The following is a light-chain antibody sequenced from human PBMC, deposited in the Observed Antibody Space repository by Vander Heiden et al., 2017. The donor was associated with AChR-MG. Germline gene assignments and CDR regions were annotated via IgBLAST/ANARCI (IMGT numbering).Light chain of an antibody. CDR3: QQYNTWPPV. CDR1: QSVGRA. CDR2: GAS. Sequence: TAITQSASIVSVSSGERHTLTCKAGQSVGRALAWYQQKPGQPPRLLIYGASTRTTDIPARCSSSGSGTDFTLTSSSLQSEDFALYHCQQYNTWPPVFGQGTELEIK. V-gene: IGKV3-15*01. J-gene: IGKJ2*01.